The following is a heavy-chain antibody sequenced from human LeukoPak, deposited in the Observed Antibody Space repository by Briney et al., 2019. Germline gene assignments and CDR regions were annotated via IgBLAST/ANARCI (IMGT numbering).Heavy chain of an antibody. D-gene: IGHD3-22*01. Sequence: PGGSLRLSCAASGFTFSSYEMNWVRQAPGKGLEWVSYISSSGSTIYYADSVKGRFTISRDNSKNTLYLQMNSLRAEDTAVYYCARDVVRVYDSSGYQTPTLDYWGQGTLVTVSS. CDR3: ARDVVRVYDSSGYQTPTLDY. CDR2: ISSSGSTI. CDR1: GFTFSSYE. J-gene: IGHJ4*02. V-gene: IGHV3-48*03.